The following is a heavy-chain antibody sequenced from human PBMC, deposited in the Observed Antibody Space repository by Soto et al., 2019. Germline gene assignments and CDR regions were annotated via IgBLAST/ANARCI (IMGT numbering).Heavy chain of an antibody. Sequence: SETLSLTCTVSGDSINNNDYYWNWIRQTPGKGLEWIGYVYYSGSTYYIPSLKSRLSMSVDTSKNQFSPKLSSVTAADTAIYYCARMSYYYDKWYFDLWGRGTLVTVSS. CDR1: GDSINNNDYY. CDR2: VYYSGST. J-gene: IGHJ2*01. D-gene: IGHD3-22*01. V-gene: IGHV4-30-4*01. CDR3: ARMSYYYDKWYFDL.